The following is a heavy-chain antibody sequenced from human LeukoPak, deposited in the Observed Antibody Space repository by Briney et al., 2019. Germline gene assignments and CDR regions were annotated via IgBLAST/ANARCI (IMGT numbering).Heavy chain of an antibody. CDR1: GFTFSSYG. V-gene: IGHV3-30*03. D-gene: IGHD5-24*01. Sequence: GRYLRLSCAASGFTFSSYGIHWVRQAPGKGLEWVAVITFDGGNKYYADSVRGRFTISRDNSKNTVYLQMSSLRPEDTAVYYCARDQARDGYNGAFDIWGQGTMVTVSS. CDR3: ARDQARDGYNGAFDI. J-gene: IGHJ3*02. CDR2: ITFDGGNK.